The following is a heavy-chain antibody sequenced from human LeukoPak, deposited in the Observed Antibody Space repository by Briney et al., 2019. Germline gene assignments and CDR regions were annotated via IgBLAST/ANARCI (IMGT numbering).Heavy chain of an antibody. V-gene: IGHV4-39*01. CDR3: ARIYSAYDTDY. Sequence: SETLSLTCTVSGDSISSRTYYWGWIRQPPGKGLEWIGSVYYSVATYYNPSLKSRVTISVDTSKNQFSLKLTSVIAADTAVYYCARIYSAYDTDYWGQGTLVTVSS. J-gene: IGHJ4*02. D-gene: IGHD5-12*01. CDR2: VYYSVAT. CDR1: GDSISSRTYY.